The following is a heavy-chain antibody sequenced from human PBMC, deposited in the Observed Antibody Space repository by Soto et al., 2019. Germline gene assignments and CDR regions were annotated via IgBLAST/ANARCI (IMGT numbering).Heavy chain of an antibody. CDR1: GGSISNRDTY. CDR3: ARALGILTGYFRT. Sequence: SETLSLTCNVSGGSISNRDTYWSWIRRPPGKGLEWIGYIYYSGSTYYNPSLKSRVTFSIDTSKNQFFLNLKSVTAADTAVYYCARALGILTGYFRTWGQGTLVTVSS. CDR2: IYYSGST. V-gene: IGHV4-30-4*08. J-gene: IGHJ5*02. D-gene: IGHD3-9*01.